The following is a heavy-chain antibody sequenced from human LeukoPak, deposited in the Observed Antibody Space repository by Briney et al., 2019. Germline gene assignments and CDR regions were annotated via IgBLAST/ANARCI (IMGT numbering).Heavy chain of an antibody. J-gene: IGHJ2*01. CDR3: ARGYYYDGNVSRKDWYFAL. CDR1: GFTFSDYS. D-gene: IGHD3-22*01. CDR2: ISTSSTYI. V-gene: IGHV3-21*01. Sequence: PGGSLRLSCAASGFTFSDYSLNWIRQAPGKGLEWVSSISTSSTYIYYADSVKGRFTISRDNAKSSLYLQMNSLRAEDTAVFYCARGYYYDGNVSRKDWYFALWGRGTLVTVSA.